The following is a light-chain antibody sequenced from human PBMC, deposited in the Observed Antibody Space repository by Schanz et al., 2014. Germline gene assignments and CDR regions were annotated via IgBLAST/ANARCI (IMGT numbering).Light chain of an antibody. CDR1: QSVSSN. V-gene: IGKV3-15*01. Sequence: EIVMTQSPASLSVSPGERATLSCRASQSVSSNLAWYQQKPGQAPRLLIYGASTRATGIPATFSGSGSGTDFTLTISRLEPEDFAVYYCQQHGHSISFGPGTKVDIK. J-gene: IGKJ3*01. CDR3: QQHGHSIS. CDR2: GAS.